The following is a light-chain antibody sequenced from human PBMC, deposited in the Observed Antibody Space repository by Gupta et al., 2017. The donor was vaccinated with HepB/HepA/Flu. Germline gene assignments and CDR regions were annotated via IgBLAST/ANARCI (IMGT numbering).Light chain of an antibody. CDR1: LTIDTW. CDR3: KQEKNSPLT. V-gene: IGKV1-5*03. CDR2: KAS. Sequence: DMQMPQSPSPLSASVGDRGTITCRASLTIDTWMAWYQQKPGKAPRLIIYKASSLQSGVPSRFSGSGSGTEFILTISSLQPDDFATYYCKQEKNSPLTFGGGTVVETK. J-gene: IGKJ4*01.